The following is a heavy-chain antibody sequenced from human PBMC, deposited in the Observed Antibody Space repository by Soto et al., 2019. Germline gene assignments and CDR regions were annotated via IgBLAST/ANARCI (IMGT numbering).Heavy chain of an antibody. CDR3: ARGKVHYDSSGYYSYFDY. CDR2: INPNSGGT. D-gene: IGHD3-22*01. V-gene: IGHV1-2*04. Sequence: QVQLVQSGAEVKKPGASVKVSCKASGYTFNGYYMHWVRQAPGQGLEWMGWINPNSGGTNYAQKFQGWVTMTRDTSISTAYMELSRLRSDDTAVYYCARGKVHYDSSGYYSYFDYWGQGTLVTVSS. CDR1: GYTFNGYY. J-gene: IGHJ4*02.